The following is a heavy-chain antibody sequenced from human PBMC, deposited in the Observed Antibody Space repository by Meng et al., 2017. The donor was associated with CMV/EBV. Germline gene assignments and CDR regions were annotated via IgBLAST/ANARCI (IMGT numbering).Heavy chain of an antibody. J-gene: IGHJ4*02. CDR2: INPNSGGT. V-gene: IGHV1-2*02. Sequence: GYYLHWVRQAPGQGLEWMGWINPNSGGTNYAQKFQGSVTMTRDTSISTAYMELSRLRSDDTAVYYCARVALRHDFWSGYYSSYYFDYWGQGTLVTVSS. D-gene: IGHD3-3*01. CDR3: ARVALRHDFWSGYYSSYYFDY. CDR1: GYY.